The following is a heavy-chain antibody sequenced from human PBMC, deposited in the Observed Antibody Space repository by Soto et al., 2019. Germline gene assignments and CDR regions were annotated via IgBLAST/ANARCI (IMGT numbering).Heavy chain of an antibody. CDR3: ASLSLGGANSHAPS. D-gene: IGHD7-27*01. CDR2: VHDSGST. J-gene: IGHJ4*02. CDR1: GGTISDYY. Sequence: SETLSLTCTVSGGTISDYYWTWIRQPPGKGLEWIGYVHDSGSTNYNPSLKSRVTISVDTSKNQFSLKLNSATAADTAIYYCASLSLGGANSHAPSWGQGTLVTVSS. V-gene: IGHV4-59*01.